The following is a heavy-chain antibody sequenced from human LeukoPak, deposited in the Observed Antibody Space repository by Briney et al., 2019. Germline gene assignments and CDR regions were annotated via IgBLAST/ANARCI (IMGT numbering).Heavy chain of an antibody. CDR1: GFTFSSYG. Sequence: GGSLRLSCAASGFTFSSYGMHWVRQAPGKGLEWVAVISYDGSNKYYADSVKGRFTISRDNSKNTLYLQMNSLRAEDTAVYYCAEGRSSGYYYSLDYWGQGTLVTVSS. J-gene: IGHJ4*02. CDR3: AEGRSSGYYYSLDY. D-gene: IGHD3-22*01. CDR2: ISYDGSNK. V-gene: IGHV3-30*18.